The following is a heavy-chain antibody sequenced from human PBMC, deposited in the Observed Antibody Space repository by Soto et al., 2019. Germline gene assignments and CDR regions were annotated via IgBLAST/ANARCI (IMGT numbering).Heavy chain of an antibody. Sequence: PGVSLXLSXAAXGFTFSNAWMSWVRQAPGKGLEWVGRIKSKTDGGTTDYAAPVEGRFTISRDDSKNTLYLQMNSLKTEDTAVYYCTTESLLTTENAFDIWGQGTMVTVSS. V-gene: IGHV3-15*01. CDR1: GFTFSNAW. J-gene: IGHJ3*02. D-gene: IGHD4-17*01. CDR2: IKSKTDGGTT. CDR3: TTESLLTTENAFDI.